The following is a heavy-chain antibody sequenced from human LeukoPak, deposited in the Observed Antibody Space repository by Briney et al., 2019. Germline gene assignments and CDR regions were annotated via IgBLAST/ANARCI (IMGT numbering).Heavy chain of an antibody. D-gene: IGHD6-13*01. CDR1: GGSISSYY. J-gene: IGHJ5*02. CDR2: IYTSGST. V-gene: IGHV4-4*07. Sequence: SETLSLTCTVSGGSISSYYWSWIRQPAGKGLEWIGRIYTSGSTNYNPSLKSRVTMSVDTSKNQFSLKLSSVTAADTAVYYCARLGIAAAGTRWFDPWGQGTLVTVSS. CDR3: ARLGIAAAGTRWFDP.